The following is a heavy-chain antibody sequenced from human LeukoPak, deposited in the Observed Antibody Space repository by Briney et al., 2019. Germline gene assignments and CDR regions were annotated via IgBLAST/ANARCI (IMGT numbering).Heavy chain of an antibody. D-gene: IGHD3-3*01. Sequence: PGGSLRLSCAASGFTFSSYAMHWVRQAPGKGLEWVAVISYDGSNKYYADSVKGRFTISRDNSKNTLYLQMNSLRAEDTAVYYCARAPGGGYYDFWSGYYPWYFDYWGQGTLVTVSS. V-gene: IGHV3-30-3*01. CDR3: ARAPGGGYYDFWSGYYPWYFDY. J-gene: IGHJ4*02. CDR1: GFTFSSYA. CDR2: ISYDGSNK.